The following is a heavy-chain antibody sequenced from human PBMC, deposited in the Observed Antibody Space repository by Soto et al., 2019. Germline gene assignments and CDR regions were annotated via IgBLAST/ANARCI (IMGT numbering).Heavy chain of an antibody. J-gene: IGHJ5*02. CDR1: GFTFSSYW. CDR2: IKQDGSEK. D-gene: IGHD3-3*01. Sequence: SLRLSCAASGFTFSSYWMSWVRQAPGKGLEWVANIKQDGSEKYYVDSVKGRFTISRDNAKNSLYLQMNSLRAEDTAVYYCARDIGYYDFWSGYYTLYWFDPWGQGTLVTVS. V-gene: IGHV3-7*03. CDR3: ARDIGYYDFWSGYYTLYWFDP.